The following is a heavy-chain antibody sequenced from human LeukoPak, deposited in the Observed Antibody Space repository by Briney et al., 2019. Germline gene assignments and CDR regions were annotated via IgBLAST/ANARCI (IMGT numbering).Heavy chain of an antibody. CDR1: GFTFSGYN. Sequence: GGSLRLSCAASGFTFSGYNINWVRQAPGKGLEWVSYISSSSSTIYYADSVKGRFTISRDNAKNSLYLQMNSLRAEDTAAYYCARDLSSYYSSGWNWYFDLWDRGTLVTVSS. J-gene: IGHJ2*01. CDR3: ARDLSSYYSSGWNWYFDL. V-gene: IGHV3-48*04. CDR2: ISSSSSTI. D-gene: IGHD6-19*01.